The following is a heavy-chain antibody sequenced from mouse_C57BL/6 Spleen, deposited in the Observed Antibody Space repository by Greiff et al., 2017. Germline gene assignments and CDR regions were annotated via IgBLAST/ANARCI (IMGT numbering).Heavy chain of an antibody. Sequence: QVQLQQPGAELVRPGTSVKLSCKASGYTFTSYWMHWVKQRPGQGLEWIGVIDPSDSYTNYNQKFKGKATLTVDTSSSTAYMQLSSLTSEDSAVYYCARLGLWAMDYWGQGTSVTVSS. D-gene: IGHD1-1*02. V-gene: IGHV1-59*01. J-gene: IGHJ4*01. CDR3: ARLGLWAMDY. CDR1: GYTFTSYW. CDR2: IDPSDSYT.